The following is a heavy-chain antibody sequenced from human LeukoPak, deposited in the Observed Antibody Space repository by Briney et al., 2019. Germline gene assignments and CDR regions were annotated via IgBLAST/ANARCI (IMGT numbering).Heavy chain of an antibody. CDR1: GGSVSNYY. Sequence: SETLSLTCSVSGGSVSNYYWSWIRQPPGKGLEWIGYIYHSGSTDYNPSLKSRVTISVDTSKNQFSLKLSSVTAADTAVYYCARHSWGGYYHDYWGQGTLVTVSS. CDR3: ARHSWGGYYHDY. D-gene: IGHD3-16*01. J-gene: IGHJ4*02. V-gene: IGHV4-59*08. CDR2: IYHSGST.